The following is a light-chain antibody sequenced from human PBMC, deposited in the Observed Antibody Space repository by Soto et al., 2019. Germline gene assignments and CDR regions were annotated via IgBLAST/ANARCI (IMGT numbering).Light chain of an antibody. V-gene: IGKV3-15*01. CDR3: QQYNNWPPWT. Sequence: EIVMTQSPATLSVSPGERATLSCRASQSVSSNLAWYQQKPGQAPSLLIYGASTRATGIPARFSGSGSGTEFNLTISSLQSEDFAVDYCQQYNNWPPWTFGQGTKGEIK. CDR1: QSVSSN. CDR2: GAS. J-gene: IGKJ1*01.